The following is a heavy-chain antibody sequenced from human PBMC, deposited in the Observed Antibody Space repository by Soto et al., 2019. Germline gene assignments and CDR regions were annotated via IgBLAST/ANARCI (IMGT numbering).Heavy chain of an antibody. V-gene: IGHV6-1*01. D-gene: IGHD3-10*01. CDR3: ARHGYSYGSGSYYQPSPRGGMDV. Sequence: PSQTLSLTCAISGDSVSSNTAAWNWIRSSPSRGLEWLGRTYYRSNWRHDYAVSVRSRITVNPDTSKNHFSLQLNSVTPDDTAMYYCARHGYSYGSGSYYQPSPRGGMDVWGQGTTVT. CDR1: GDSVSSNTAA. CDR2: TYYRSNWRH. J-gene: IGHJ6*02.